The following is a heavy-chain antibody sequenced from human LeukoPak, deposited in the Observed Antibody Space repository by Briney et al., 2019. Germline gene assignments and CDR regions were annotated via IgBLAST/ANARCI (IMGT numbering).Heavy chain of an antibody. Sequence: SETLSLTCTVSGGSISSGDYYWSWIRQPAGKGLEWIGRIYTSGSTNYNPSLKSRVTMSVDTSKNQFSLKLSSVTAADTAVYYCARDTRRDTGIDYWGQGTLVTVSS. CDR1: GGSISSGDYY. CDR3: ARDTRRDTGIDY. V-gene: IGHV4-61*02. CDR2: IYTSGST. J-gene: IGHJ4*02. D-gene: IGHD5-24*01.